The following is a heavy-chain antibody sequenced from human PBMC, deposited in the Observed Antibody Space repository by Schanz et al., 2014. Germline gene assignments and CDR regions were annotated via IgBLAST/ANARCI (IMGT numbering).Heavy chain of an antibody. Sequence: QVQLVQSWAEVKGPGASVKVSCKASGYSFTPFPIHWVRQAPGQRLEWMGWINAGTGNTEYSQKFQGRVTITRDTSTSTAYMELSSLRSEDTAVYYCARGPSVSMVRGVIIDSYYYGMDVWGQGTTGTVSS. CDR1: GYSFTPFP. CDR3: ARGPSVSMVRGVIIDSYYYGMDV. V-gene: IGHV1-3*01. CDR2: INAGTGNT. J-gene: IGHJ6*02. D-gene: IGHD3-10*01.